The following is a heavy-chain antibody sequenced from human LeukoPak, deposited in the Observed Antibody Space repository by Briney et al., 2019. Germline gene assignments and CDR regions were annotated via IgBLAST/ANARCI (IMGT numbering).Heavy chain of an antibody. Sequence: PGGSLGLSCAASGFTVSSNYMSWVRQAPGKGLEWVSVFYSGGSTYYADSVKGRFTISRDNSKNTLYLQMNSLRAGDTAVYYCARENIGYPDAFDIWGQGTMVTVSS. V-gene: IGHV3-66*01. CDR1: GFTVSSNY. J-gene: IGHJ3*02. CDR2: FYSGGST. D-gene: IGHD5-18*01. CDR3: ARENIGYPDAFDI.